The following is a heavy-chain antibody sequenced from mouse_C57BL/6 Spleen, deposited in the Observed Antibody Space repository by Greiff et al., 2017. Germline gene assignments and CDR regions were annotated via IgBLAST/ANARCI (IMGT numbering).Heavy chain of an antibody. V-gene: IGHV5-4*01. D-gene: IGHD1-1*01. CDR3: ARDKKAITTIAYYFDY. J-gene: IGHJ2*01. CDR2: ISDGGSYT. Sequence: EVKLVESGGGLVKPGGSLKLSCAASGFTFSSYAMSWVRRTPEKRLEWVATISDGGSYTYYPDNVKGRFTISRDNDKNNLYLQMSHLKSEDTAMYYCARDKKAITTIAYYFDYWGQGTTLTVSS. CDR1: GFTFSSYA.